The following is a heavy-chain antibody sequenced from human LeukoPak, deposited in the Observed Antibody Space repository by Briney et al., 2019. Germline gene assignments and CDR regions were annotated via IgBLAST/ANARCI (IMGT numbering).Heavy chain of an antibody. CDR2: ISSSSNTI. V-gene: IGHV3-48*01. Sequence: GGSLRLSCAASGFTFSRYSMNWVRQAPGKGLEWVSYISSSSNTIYYADSVKGRFTISRDNAKNSLYLQMNSLRAEDTAVYYCARDDGSSPEDDAFDIWGQGTMVTVSS. D-gene: IGHD1-26*01. J-gene: IGHJ3*02. CDR3: ARDDGSSPEDDAFDI. CDR1: GFTFSRYS.